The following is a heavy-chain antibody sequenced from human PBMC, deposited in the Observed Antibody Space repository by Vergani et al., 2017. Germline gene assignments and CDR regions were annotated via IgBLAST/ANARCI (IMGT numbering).Heavy chain of an antibody. Sequence: EVQLVESGGGLVQPGGSLRLSCAASGFPFSSYWMHWVRQAPGKGLVWVSRINSDGSSTSYADSVKGRFTISRANAKNTLYLQMNSLRAEDTAVYYCARAPGDKYSSSWYAHQFDPWGQGTLVTVSS. CDR1: GFPFSSYW. V-gene: IGHV3-74*01. J-gene: IGHJ5*02. CDR2: INSDGSST. CDR3: ARAPGDKYSSSWYAHQFDP. D-gene: IGHD6-13*01.